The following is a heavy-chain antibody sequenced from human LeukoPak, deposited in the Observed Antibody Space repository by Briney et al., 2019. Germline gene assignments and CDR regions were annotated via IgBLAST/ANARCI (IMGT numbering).Heavy chain of an antibody. CDR2: IRSKANSYAT. CDR1: GFTFSGSA. V-gene: IGHV3-73*01. Sequence: GGSLRLSCAASGFTFSGSAMHWVRQASGKGLEWVGRIRSKANSYATAYAASVKGRFTISRDDSKNTAYLQMNSLKTEDTAVYYCTSRYYYGSGSSDAFDIWGQGTMVTVSS. CDR3: TSRYYYGSGSSDAFDI. D-gene: IGHD3-10*01. J-gene: IGHJ3*02.